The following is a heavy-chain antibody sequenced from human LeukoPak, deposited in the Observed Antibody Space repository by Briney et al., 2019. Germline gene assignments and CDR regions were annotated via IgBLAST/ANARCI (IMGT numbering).Heavy chain of an antibody. Sequence: SQTLSLTCTVSGGSINSGGYYWSWIRQHPGKGLEWTGYISYSGSTYYNPTLKSRVTISLDTSKNQFSLRLSSVSAADTAVYFCTVGPHHYFDSWGQGTLVTVSS. D-gene: IGHD4-11*01. V-gene: IGHV4-31*03. J-gene: IGHJ4*02. CDR2: ISYSGST. CDR3: TVGPHHYFDS. CDR1: GGSINSGGYY.